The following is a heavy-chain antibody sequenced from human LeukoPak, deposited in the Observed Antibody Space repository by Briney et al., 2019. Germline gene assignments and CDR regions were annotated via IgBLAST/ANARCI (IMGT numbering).Heavy chain of an antibody. V-gene: IGHV3-48*04. J-gene: IGHJ4*02. CDR1: GFIFTNYR. Sequence: PGGSLRLSCAASGFIFTNYRMNWVRQAPGKGLEWVSYISSGGSTKSYADSVKGRFTISRDNAKNSLYLQVNSLRPEDTAVYYCVRGGNSGYYAIDYWGQGTLVTVSS. D-gene: IGHD3-22*01. CDR2: ISSGGSTK. CDR3: VRGGNSGYYAIDY.